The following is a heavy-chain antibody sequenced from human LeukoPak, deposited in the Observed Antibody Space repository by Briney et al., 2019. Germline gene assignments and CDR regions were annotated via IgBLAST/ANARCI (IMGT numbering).Heavy chain of an antibody. Sequence: ASVKVSCKASGYTFAGYYMHWVRQAPGQGLEWMGWINPNSGGTNYAQKFQGRVTMTRDTSISTAYVELSRLRSDDTAVYYCASDIIASDAFDIWGQGTMVTVSS. CDR1: GYTFAGYY. V-gene: IGHV1-2*02. J-gene: IGHJ3*02. CDR3: ASDIIASDAFDI. CDR2: INPNSGGT. D-gene: IGHD6-13*01.